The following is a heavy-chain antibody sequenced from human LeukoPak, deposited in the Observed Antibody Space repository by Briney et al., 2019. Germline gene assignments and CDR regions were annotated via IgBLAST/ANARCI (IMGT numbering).Heavy chain of an antibody. V-gene: IGHV4-59*01. CDR1: GGSISSYY. CDR3: ARANWSYGMDV. D-gene: IGHD1-1*01. CDR2: IYYSGST. J-gene: IGHJ6*04. Sequence: SETLPLTCTVSGGSISSYYWSWIRQPPGKGLEWIGYIYYSGSTNYNPSLKSRVTISVDTSKNQFSLKLSSVTAADTAVYYCARANWSYGMDVWGKETTVTVSS.